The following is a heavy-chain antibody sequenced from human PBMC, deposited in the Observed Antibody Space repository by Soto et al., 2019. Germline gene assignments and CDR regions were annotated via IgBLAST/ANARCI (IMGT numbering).Heavy chain of an antibody. CDR3: VKEESIAVSRWYRLAA. CDR1: GLTFSDYP. D-gene: IGHD6-19*01. J-gene: IGHJ5*02. CDR2: IGRTGSTT. V-gene: IGHV3-23*01. Sequence: GGSLRLSCEVSGLTFSDYPMSWVRKAPGKGLEWVSSIGRTGSTTYHAASVKGRFTISRDNSENPRNLKLNGLRAEDRADYSFVKEESIAVSRWYRLAAWGQGTLVTVSS.